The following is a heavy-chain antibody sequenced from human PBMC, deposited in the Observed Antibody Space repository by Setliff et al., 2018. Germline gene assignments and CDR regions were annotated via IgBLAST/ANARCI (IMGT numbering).Heavy chain of an antibody. CDR2: IGGSGNNI. D-gene: IGHD2-21*02. Sequence: GGSLRLSCAASGFTFSGYYMQWVRQAPGKGLEWVSYIGGSGNNIHYADSVKGRFTISRDNAKNSLYLQMDSLRVEDTALYYCVRDSSADYYDNDYFKYWGQGALVTVSS. CDR3: VRDSSADYYDNDYFKY. CDR1: GFTFSGYY. J-gene: IGHJ1*01. V-gene: IGHV3-11*04.